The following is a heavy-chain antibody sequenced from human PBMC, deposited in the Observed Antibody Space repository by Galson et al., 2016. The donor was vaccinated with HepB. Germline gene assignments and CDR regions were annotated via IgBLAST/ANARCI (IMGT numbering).Heavy chain of an antibody. V-gene: IGHV3-33*08. Sequence: SLRLSCAASGFTFSSFWMSWVRQAPGKGLEWVAVIWNDGKNKQYADSVKGRFTISRDNSRDTLFLLMTSLRAEDTAVYYCARDPGGSSGYGMDFWGQGTTVTVSS. CDR3: ARDPGGSSGYGMDF. CDR2: IWNDGKNK. CDR1: GFTFSSFW. D-gene: IGHD6-13*01. J-gene: IGHJ6*02.